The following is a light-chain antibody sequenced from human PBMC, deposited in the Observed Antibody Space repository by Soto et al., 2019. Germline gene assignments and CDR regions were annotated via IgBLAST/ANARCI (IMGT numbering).Light chain of an antibody. V-gene: IGKV1-5*03. CDR3: QQYNSYST. Sequence: DLQMTQSPSTLSASVGDRVTITCRASQTISSWLAWYQQKPGKAPKLLIYKASSLASGVPSRFSGSGSETECTLTISSLQPDDFATYYSQQYNSYSTFGQGTRLEIK. J-gene: IGKJ5*01. CDR1: QTISSW. CDR2: KAS.